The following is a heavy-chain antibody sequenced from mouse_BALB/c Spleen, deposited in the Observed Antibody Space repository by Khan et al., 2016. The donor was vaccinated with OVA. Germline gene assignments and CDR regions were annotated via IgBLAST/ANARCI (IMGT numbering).Heavy chain of an antibody. CDR1: GFTFSTYA. D-gene: IGHD1-1*01. Sequence: EVELVESGGGLVKPGGLLKLSCAASGFTFSTYAMSWVRQTPEKRLEWVATISSGGDYTYYPDSVKGRFTISRDNAKNTLYLQMNGLRSEDTAMYYCARHNYGPFAYWGQGTLVTVSA. V-gene: IGHV5-9-3*01. J-gene: IGHJ3*01. CDR2: ISSGGDYT. CDR3: ARHNYGPFAY.